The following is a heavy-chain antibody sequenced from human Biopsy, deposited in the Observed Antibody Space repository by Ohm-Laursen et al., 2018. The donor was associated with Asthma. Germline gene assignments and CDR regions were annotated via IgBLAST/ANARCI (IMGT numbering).Heavy chain of an antibody. CDR3: ATDRFAGYSTSWYRGFWFDP. CDR2: IWFDGSNK. J-gene: IGHJ5*02. V-gene: IGHV3-33*01. D-gene: IGHD6-13*01. CDR1: GFTFSNSG. Sequence: SLRLSCTASGFTFSNSGMHWVRQAPGKGLEWVAVIWFDGSNKYYVDSVRGRFTISRDNSKNTLYLQMDSLRAEDTAVYYCATDRFAGYSTSWYRGFWFDPWGQGTLVTVSS.